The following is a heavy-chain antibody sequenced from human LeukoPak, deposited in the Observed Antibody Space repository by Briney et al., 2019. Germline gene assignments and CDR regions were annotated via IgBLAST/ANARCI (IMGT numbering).Heavy chain of an antibody. J-gene: IGHJ6*03. D-gene: IGHD6-13*01. V-gene: IGHV7-4-1*02. CDR2: INTNTGNP. CDR3: ARETAESGYSGYSSSWTWSYYYYYMDV. Sequence: ASVKVSCKASGYTFTSYAMNWVRQAPGQGLEWMGWINTNTGNPTYAQGFTGRFVFSLDTSVSTAYLQISSLKAEDTAVYYCARETAESGYSGYSSSWTWSYYYYYMDVWGKGTTVTVSS. CDR1: GYTFTSYA.